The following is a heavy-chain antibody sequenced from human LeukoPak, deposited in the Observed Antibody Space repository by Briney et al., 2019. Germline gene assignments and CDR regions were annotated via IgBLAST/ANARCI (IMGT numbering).Heavy chain of an antibody. CDR1: GFTFSSYT. CDR2: ISGSGGSR. J-gene: IGHJ4*02. CDR3: ARDTDVDIVATDMY. Sequence: GGSLRLSCAASGFTFSSYTMTWVRQAPGKGLEWVSGISGSGGSRHYADSVKGRFTISRDNSENTLYLQMNSLRAEDTAVYYCARDTDVDIVATDMYWGQGTLVTVSS. V-gene: IGHV3-23*01. D-gene: IGHD5-12*01.